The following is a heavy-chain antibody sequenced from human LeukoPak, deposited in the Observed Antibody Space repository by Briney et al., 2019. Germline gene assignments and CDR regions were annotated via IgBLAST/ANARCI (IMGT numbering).Heavy chain of an antibody. CDR3: AKTTYASNSSGWYNHFDY. D-gene: IGHD6-19*01. J-gene: IGHJ4*02. Sequence: GGSLRLSCAASGFTFSSYAMTWVRQAPGKGLEWVSIISSSGYSTYYADSVKGRFTISRDNSKNTLYLQLNSLRAEDTTVYYCAKTTYASNSSGWYNHFDYWGQGTLVTVSS. CDR2: ISSSGYST. CDR1: GFTFSSYA. V-gene: IGHV3-23*01.